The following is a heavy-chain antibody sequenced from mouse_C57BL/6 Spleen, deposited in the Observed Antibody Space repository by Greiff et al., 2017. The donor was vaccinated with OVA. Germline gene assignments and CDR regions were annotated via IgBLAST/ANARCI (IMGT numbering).Heavy chain of an antibody. CDR1: GFTFSDYY. Sequence: EVQLQESGGGLVQPGGSLKLSCAASGFTFSDYYMYWVRQTPEKRLEWVAYISNGGGSTYYPDTVKGRFTISRDNAKNTLYLQMSRLKSEDTAMYYCARGGDSSGYGWFAYWGQGTLVTVSA. D-gene: IGHD3-2*02. CDR2: ISNGGGST. CDR3: ARGGDSSGYGWFAY. V-gene: IGHV5-12*01. J-gene: IGHJ3*01.